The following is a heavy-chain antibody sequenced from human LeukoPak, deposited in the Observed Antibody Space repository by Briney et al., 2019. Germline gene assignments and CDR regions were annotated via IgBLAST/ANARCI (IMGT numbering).Heavy chain of an antibody. CDR1: GGSVNSDNYY. CDR2: IYDSGTT. CDR3: ARWYSSGWLDS. Sequence: SETLSLTCTVSGGSVNSDNYYWTWIRQPPGKGLEWIANIYDSGTTKYNPSLKSRVTISLDTSKSQFSLQVSSVTAADTAVYYCARWYSSGWLDSWGQGTLVTVSS. J-gene: IGHJ4*02. V-gene: IGHV4-61*01. D-gene: IGHD6-19*01.